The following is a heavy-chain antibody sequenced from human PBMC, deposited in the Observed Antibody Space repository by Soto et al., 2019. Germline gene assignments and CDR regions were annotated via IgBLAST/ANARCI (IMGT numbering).Heavy chain of an antibody. Sequence: AAVKVSCKASDYSFTSYGIIWVRQDPGQGLEWIGWISVYNGNTNYAQKFRGRVTMTTDISPTTAYMEMRSLRSDDTAVYCCARSGSSWNLREFDYWGQGTLVTVSS. D-gene: IGHD6-13*01. V-gene: IGHV1-18*01. CDR1: DYSFTSYG. CDR2: ISVYNGNT. J-gene: IGHJ4*02. CDR3: ARSGSSWNLREFDY.